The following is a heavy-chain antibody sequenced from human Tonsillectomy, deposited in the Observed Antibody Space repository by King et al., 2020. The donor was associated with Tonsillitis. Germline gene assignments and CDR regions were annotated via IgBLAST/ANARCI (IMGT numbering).Heavy chain of an antibody. CDR2: ISSSGTYM. V-gene: IGHV3-21*01. D-gene: IGHD1-26*01. Sequence: VQLVESGGGLVKPGGSLRLSCAASGFKFSDYNMNWVRQAPGKGLEWVSSISSSGTYMFYADSVKGRFTFSRDNAKNSLYPQMNGLRAEDTAVYYCARDGWMAATGGYFDYWGQGILVTVSA. J-gene: IGHJ4*02. CDR1: GFKFSDYN. CDR3: ARDGWMAATGGYFDY.